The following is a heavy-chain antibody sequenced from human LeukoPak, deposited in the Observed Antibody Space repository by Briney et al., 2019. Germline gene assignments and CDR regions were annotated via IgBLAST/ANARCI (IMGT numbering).Heavy chain of an antibody. CDR1: GFTFSSSS. J-gene: IGHJ4*02. CDR3: ARDYTAYGEG. CDR2: ISSSSSST. Sequence: PGGSLRLSCAASGFTFSSSSMNWVRQAPGKGLEWVSYISSSSSSTNYADSVKGRFTISRDNAKNSLYLQMNSLRAEDTAVYYCARDYTAYGEGWGQGTLVTVSS. D-gene: IGHD5-12*01. V-gene: IGHV3-48*04.